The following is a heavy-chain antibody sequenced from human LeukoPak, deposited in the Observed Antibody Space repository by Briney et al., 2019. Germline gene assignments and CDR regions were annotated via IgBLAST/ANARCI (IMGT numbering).Heavy chain of an antibody. CDR2: IYYSGST. D-gene: IGHD4-17*01. V-gene: IGHV4-59*01. CDR1: GGSISGYY. Sequence: SETLSLTCTVSGGSISGYYWSWIRQPPGKGLEWIGYIYYSGSTNYNPSLKSRVTISVDTSKNQFSLKLSSVTAADTAVYYCARGRYGDLDWFDPWGQGTLVTVSS. CDR3: ARGRYGDLDWFDP. J-gene: IGHJ5*02.